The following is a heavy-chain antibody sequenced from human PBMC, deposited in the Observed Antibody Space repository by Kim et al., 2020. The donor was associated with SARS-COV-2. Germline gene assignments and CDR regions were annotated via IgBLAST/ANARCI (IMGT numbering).Heavy chain of an antibody. D-gene: IGHD3-10*01. V-gene: IGHV3-7*04. Sequence: SVKGRFTISRDNAKNSLYLQMNSLRAKDTAVYYCARWGGSGSYSPGGMDVWGQGTTVTVSS. J-gene: IGHJ6*02. CDR3: ARWGGSGSYSPGGMDV.